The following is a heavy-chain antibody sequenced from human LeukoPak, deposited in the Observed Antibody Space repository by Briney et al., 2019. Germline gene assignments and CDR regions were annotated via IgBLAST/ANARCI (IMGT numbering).Heavy chain of an antibody. CDR1: GYTFTGYY. D-gene: IGHD6-19*01. Sequence: EAAVKVSCKASGYTFTGYYMHWVRQAPGQGLEWMGRINPNSGGTNYAQKFQGRVTMTRDTYISTAYMELSRLRSDDTAVYYCARDHAVAGSDYWGQGTLVTVSS. V-gene: IGHV1-2*06. CDR2: INPNSGGT. J-gene: IGHJ4*02. CDR3: ARDHAVAGSDY.